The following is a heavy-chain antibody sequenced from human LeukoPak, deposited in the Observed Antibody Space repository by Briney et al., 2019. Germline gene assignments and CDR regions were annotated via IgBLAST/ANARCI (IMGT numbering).Heavy chain of an antibody. CDR3: ARDPHCSSTSCQGDY. V-gene: IGHV3-7*01. D-gene: IGHD2-2*01. CDR2: IKQDGSEK. CDR1: GFTFSSYS. J-gene: IGHJ4*02. Sequence: GGSLRLSCAASGFTFSSYSMNWVRQAPGKGLEWVANIKQDGSEKYYVDSVKGRFTISRDNAKNSLYLQMNSLRAEDTAVYYCARDPHCSSTSCQGDYWGQGTLVTVSS.